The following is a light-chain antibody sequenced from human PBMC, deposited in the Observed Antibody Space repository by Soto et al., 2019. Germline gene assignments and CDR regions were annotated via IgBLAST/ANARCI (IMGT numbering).Light chain of an antibody. J-gene: IGKJ1*01. Sequence: DIHMTQSPSTLSASVGDRVTITSRASPRISSWLAWYQQKPGKAPKLLIYDASRLESRVSSRFSGSGSGTEFTLTISSLQTDDFATYYCQQYNSYSVTFGQGTKVEIK. V-gene: IGKV1-5*01. CDR2: DAS. CDR1: PRISSW. CDR3: QQYNSYSVT.